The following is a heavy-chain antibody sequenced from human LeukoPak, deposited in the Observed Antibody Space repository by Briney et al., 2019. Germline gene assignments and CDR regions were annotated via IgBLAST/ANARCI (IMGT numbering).Heavy chain of an antibody. CDR3: ARGVKGYDSSGTYYYYYYMDV. D-gene: IGHD3-22*01. Sequence: GGSLRLSCAASGFTFDDYAMHWVRQAPGKGLEWVSGISWNSGSIGYADSVKGRFTISRDNAKNSLYLQMNSLRAEDTAVYFCARGVKGYDSSGTYYYYYYMDVWGKGTTVTVSS. CDR2: ISWNSGSI. CDR1: GFTFDDYA. J-gene: IGHJ6*03. V-gene: IGHV3-9*01.